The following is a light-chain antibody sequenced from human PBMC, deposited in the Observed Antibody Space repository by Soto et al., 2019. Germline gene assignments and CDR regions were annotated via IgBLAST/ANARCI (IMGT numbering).Light chain of an antibody. V-gene: IGKV3-20*01. CDR1: QSVNNNY. J-gene: IGKJ2*01. Sequence: VLTQSPGTLSLSPGERATLSCRASQSVNNNYVAWYHQKPGQAPRLLIFGSSDRATGILDRFIGSGSGTDFTLPIIRLEPEDFAVYYCQQYGSSHPYTFGQGTKLEIK. CDR3: QQYGSSHPYT. CDR2: GSS.